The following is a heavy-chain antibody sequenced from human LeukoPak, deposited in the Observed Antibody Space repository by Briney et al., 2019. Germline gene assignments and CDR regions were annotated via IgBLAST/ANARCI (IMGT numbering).Heavy chain of an antibody. CDR1: GGSISSSNYY. D-gene: IGHD2-2*01. CDR3: SREAASTSWF. V-gene: IGHV4-39*01. CDR2: IYYSGST. J-gene: IGHJ4*02. Sequence: SETLSLTCTVPGGSISSSNYYWAWIRQPPGKGLEWIGSIYYSGSTFYSPSLKSRVTISVDTSKNQFSLKLSSVTAADTAVYYCSREAASTSWFWGQGTLVSVSS.